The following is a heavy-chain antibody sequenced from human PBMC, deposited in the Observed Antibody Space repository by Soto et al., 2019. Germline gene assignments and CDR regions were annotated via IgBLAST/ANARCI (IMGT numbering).Heavy chain of an antibody. Sequence: SETLSLTCTVSGGSISSGGYYWSWIRQHPGKGLEWIGYIYYSGSTYYNPSLKSRVTISVDTSKDQFSLKLSSVTAADTAVYYCAREHVVAAGTDRFDPWGQGTLVTVYS. CDR1: GGSISSGGYY. D-gene: IGHD6-13*01. J-gene: IGHJ5*02. CDR2: IYYSGST. V-gene: IGHV4-31*03. CDR3: AREHVVAAGTDRFDP.